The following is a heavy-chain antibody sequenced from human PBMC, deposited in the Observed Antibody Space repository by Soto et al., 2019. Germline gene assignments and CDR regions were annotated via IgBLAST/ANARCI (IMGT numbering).Heavy chain of an antibody. V-gene: IGHV1-69*08. CDR2: IIPILGET. Sequence: QVQLVQSGAEVKKPGSSVRVSCKASGTIFSSYTISWVRQAPGQGLEWMGRIIPILGETNSAQKFQDRVTLTADKSTXTAXXXLNXLRLEDTAVYYCARGLGGRMDDWGQGTTVTVSS. CDR1: GTIFSSYT. D-gene: IGHD3-16*01. J-gene: IGHJ6*02. CDR3: ARGLGGRMDD.